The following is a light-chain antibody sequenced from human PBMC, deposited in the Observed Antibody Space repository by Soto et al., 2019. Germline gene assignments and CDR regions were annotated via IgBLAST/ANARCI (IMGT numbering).Light chain of an antibody. V-gene: IGKV3D-20*02. Sequence: EIVLTQSPGTLSLSPGERATLSCRASPSVSSSYLAWYQQKPGQAPRLLIYFTSSRATGIPDRFSGSGSGTDFTLTISSLEPEDFAVYYCQQRSDWPSFGQGTRLEI. CDR2: FTS. J-gene: IGKJ5*01. CDR3: QQRSDWPS. CDR1: PSVSSSY.